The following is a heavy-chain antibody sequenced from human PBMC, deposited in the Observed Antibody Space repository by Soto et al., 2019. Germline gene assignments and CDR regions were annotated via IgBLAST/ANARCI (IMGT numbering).Heavy chain of an antibody. Sequence: ASVKVSCKVSGYTLTELSMHWLRQSPGKGLEWMAGFDPEEGETIYAQKFQGRVTMTEDTSTDTAYMELSSLRSEDTAMYYCATNLLELLDYYAMDVWGQGTTVTVSS. CDR1: GYTLTELS. CDR2: FDPEEGET. CDR3: ATNLLELLDYYAMDV. V-gene: IGHV1-24*01. J-gene: IGHJ6*02. D-gene: IGHD1-7*01.